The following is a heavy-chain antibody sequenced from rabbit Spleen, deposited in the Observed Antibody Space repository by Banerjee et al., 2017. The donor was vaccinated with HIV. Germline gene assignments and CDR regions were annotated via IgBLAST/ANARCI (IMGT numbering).Heavy chain of an antibody. V-gene: IGHV1S45*01. J-gene: IGHJ6*01. D-gene: IGHD1-1*01. CDR1: GFSFSSSYD. CDR2: IDGGSSGST. Sequence: QQQLEESGGGLVKPGGPLTLTCTVSGFSFSSSYDMCWVRQAPGKGLEWIACIDGGSSGSTYSAAGAKDRFTISRASSTTVFLQRTSLTAADTATYWCARAANNIGYCAGLWGPGTLVTVS. CDR3: ARAANNIGYCAGL.